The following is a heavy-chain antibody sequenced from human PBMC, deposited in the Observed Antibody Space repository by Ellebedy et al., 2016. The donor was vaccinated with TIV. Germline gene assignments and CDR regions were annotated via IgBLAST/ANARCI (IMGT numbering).Heavy chain of an antibody. CDR1: GGSISSYY. D-gene: IGHD5-18*01. J-gene: IGHJ3*02. V-gene: IGHV4-34*01. CDR3: AKGRGYSYDVCDI. CDR2: INHSGST. Sequence: MPSETLSLTCTVSGGSISSYYWSWIRQPPGKGLEWIGEINHSGSTNYNPSLKSRVTISVDTSKNQFSLKLSSVTAADTAVYYCAKGRGYSYDVCDIWGQGTMVTVSS.